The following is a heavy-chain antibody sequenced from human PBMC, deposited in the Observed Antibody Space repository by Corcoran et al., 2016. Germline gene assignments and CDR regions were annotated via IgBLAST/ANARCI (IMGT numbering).Heavy chain of an antibody. V-gene: IGHV5-51*01. CDR2: IYPGDSDT. J-gene: IGHJ6*02. CDR3: AISTTNFGVVTCCIYV. CDR1: GYSFTSYW. Sequence: EVQLVQSGAEVKKPGESLKISCKGSGYSFTSYWIGWVRQMPGKGLEWMGIIYPGDSDTRYSPSFQGQVTISADKSISTAYLQWSSLKASETAMYYCAISTTNFGVVTCCIYVWGQGTKVTVSS. D-gene: IGHD3-3*01.